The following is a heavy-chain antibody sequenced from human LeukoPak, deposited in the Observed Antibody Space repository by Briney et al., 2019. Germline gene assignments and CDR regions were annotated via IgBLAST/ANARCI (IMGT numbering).Heavy chain of an antibody. Sequence: GGSLRLSCAASGSTFSNAWMNWVRQAPGKGLEWVGRIKSKTDGGTTDYAAPVKGRFTISRDDSKNTLYLQMNSLKTEDTAVYYCTTDLEDIVVVVAAVYYYGMDVWGQGTTVTVSS. V-gene: IGHV3-15*07. CDR3: TTDLEDIVVVVAAVYYYGMDV. J-gene: IGHJ6*02. D-gene: IGHD2-15*01. CDR2: IKSKTDGGTT. CDR1: GSTFSNAW.